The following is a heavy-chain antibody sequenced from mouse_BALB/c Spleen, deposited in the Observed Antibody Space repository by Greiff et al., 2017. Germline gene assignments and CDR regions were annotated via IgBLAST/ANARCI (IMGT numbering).Heavy chain of an antibody. D-gene: IGHD4-1*01. CDR3: AREETGSYYFDY. CDR2: ISSGSSTI. Sequence: EVMLVESGGGLVQPGGSRKLSCAASGFTFSSFGMHWVRQAPEKGLEWVAYISSGSSTIYYADTVKGRFTISRDNPKNTLFLQMTSLRSEDTAMYYCAREETGSYYFDYWGQGTTLTVSS. CDR1: GFTFSSFG. J-gene: IGHJ2*01. V-gene: IGHV5-17*02.